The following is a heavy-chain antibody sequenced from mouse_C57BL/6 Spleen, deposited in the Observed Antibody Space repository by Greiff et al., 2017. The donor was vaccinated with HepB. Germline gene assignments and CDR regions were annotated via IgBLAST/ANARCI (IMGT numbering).Heavy chain of an antibody. D-gene: IGHD1-1*01. CDR2: INPNNGGT. CDR1: GYTFTDYN. Sequence: EVQLQQSGPELVKPGASVKMSCKASGYTFTDYNMHWVKQSHGKSLEWIGYINPNNGGTSYNQKFKGKATLTVDKSSSTAYMELRSLTSEDSAVYYCERGIYYGGSYRYFDVWGTGTTVTVSS. J-gene: IGHJ1*03. CDR3: ERGIYYGGSYRYFDV. V-gene: IGHV1-22*01.